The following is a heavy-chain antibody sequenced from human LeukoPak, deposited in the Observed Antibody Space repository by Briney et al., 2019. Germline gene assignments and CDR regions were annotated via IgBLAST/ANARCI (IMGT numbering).Heavy chain of an antibody. CDR2: IIPIFGTA. CDR3: AREYYYDSSGYFDY. Sequence: ASVKVSCKASGGTFSSYAISWVRQAPGQGLEWMGGIIPIFGTANYAQKFQGRVTITADESTSTAHMELSSLRSEDTAVYYCAREYYYDSSGYFDYWGQGTLVTVSS. CDR1: GGTFSSYA. J-gene: IGHJ4*02. D-gene: IGHD3-22*01. V-gene: IGHV1-69*13.